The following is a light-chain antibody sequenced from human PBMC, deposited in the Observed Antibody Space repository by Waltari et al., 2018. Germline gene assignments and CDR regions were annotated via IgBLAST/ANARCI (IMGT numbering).Light chain of an antibody. CDR2: DVS. CDR3: SSYANSNTLL. CDR1: HSDIGGYNL. V-gene: IGLV2-14*03. Sequence: QSALSQQPASVSGFPGPSLTIPCTGGHSDIGGYNLVPWHQQHPGKVPKLIIYDVSYRPSGVSSRFSGSKSGNTASLTISGLQAEDEADYYCSSYANSNTLLFGGGTKLAVL. J-gene: IGLJ2*01.